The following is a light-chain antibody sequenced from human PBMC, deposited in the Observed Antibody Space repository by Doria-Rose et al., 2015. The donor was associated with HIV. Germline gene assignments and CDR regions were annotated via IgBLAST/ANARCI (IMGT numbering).Light chain of an antibody. CDR1: QSITRW. CDR3: QQYNSYSPWT. V-gene: IGKV1-5*03. J-gene: IGKJ2*02. CDR2: KAS. Sequence: DIQMTQSPSTLSASVGDSVTITCRASQSITRWLAWYQQKPGKAPKLLIYKASLLESGIPSRFSGSGSGTEFTLTISSLQPYDYATYYGQQYNSYSPWTFGPGTKLKIK.